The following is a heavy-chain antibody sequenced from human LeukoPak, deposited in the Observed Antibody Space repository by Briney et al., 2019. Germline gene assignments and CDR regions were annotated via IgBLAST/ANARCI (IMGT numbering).Heavy chain of an antibody. D-gene: IGHD3-10*01. Sequence: SETLSLTCTVSGGSISSYYWSWIRQPPGKGLEWIGYIYYSGSTNYNPSLKSRVTISVDTSKNQFSLKLSSVTAADTAVYYCARRSVVRGSPNDDYWGQGTLVTVSS. J-gene: IGHJ4*02. CDR2: IYYSGST. CDR3: ARRSVVRGSPNDDY. CDR1: GGSISSYY. V-gene: IGHV4-59*01.